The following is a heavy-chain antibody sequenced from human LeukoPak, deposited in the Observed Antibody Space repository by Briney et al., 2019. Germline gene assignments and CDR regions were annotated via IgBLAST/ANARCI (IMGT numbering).Heavy chain of an antibody. CDR2: INHSGST. V-gene: IGHV4-34*01. D-gene: IGHD1-1*01. CDR1: GGSFSGYY. CDR3: ARVLPRTFLERHPLNYYYYYMDV. Sequence: SETLSLTCAVYGGSFSGYYWSWIRQPPGKGLEWIGEINHSGSTNYNPSLKSRVTISVDTSKNQFSLKLSSVTAADTAVYYCARVLPRTFLERHPLNYYYYYMDVWGKGTTVTVSS. J-gene: IGHJ6*03.